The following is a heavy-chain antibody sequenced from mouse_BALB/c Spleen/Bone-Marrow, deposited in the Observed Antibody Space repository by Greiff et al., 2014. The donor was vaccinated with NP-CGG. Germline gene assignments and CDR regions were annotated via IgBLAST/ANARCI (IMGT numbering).Heavy chain of an antibody. Sequence: VQRVESGAELVRPGASVTLSCKASGYTFTDYEMHWVKQTPVHGLEWIGAIDPETGGTAYNQKFKGKATLTADKSSSTAYMELRSLTSEDSAVYYCTRDGSSRWYFDVRGAGTTVTVSS. J-gene: IGHJ1*01. CDR1: GYTFTDYE. CDR3: TRDGSSRWYFDV. D-gene: IGHD1-1*01. CDR2: IDPETGGT. V-gene: IGHV1-15*01.